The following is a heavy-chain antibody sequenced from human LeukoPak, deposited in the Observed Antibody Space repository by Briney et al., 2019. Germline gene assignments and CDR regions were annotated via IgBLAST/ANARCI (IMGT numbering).Heavy chain of an antibody. J-gene: IGHJ5*02. V-gene: IGHV1-2*02. CDR1: EYTFTGYY. CDR3: AREGGVISSHNWFDP. CDR2: INPNSGGI. D-gene: IGHD2/OR15-2a*01. Sequence: GASVKVSCKASEYTFTGYYMHWVRQAPGQGLEWMGWINPNSGGINYAQKFQGRVTMTRDTSISTAYMELSRLRSDDTAVYYCAREGGVISSHNWFDPWGQGTLVTASS.